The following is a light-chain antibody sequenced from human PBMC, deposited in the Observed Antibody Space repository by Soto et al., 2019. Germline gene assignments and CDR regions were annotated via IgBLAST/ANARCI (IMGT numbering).Light chain of an antibody. Sequence: ILMTQSPATLSVSPGERATLSCRASQSVSNNLAWYQQKPGQAPRLLIYDASTRATGIPDRFSGSGSGTEFTLTISGLQSEDFAVYYCQQHNNWPPWTFGQGTKVEIK. CDR1: QSVSNN. V-gene: IGKV3-15*01. J-gene: IGKJ1*01. CDR3: QQHNNWPPWT. CDR2: DAS.